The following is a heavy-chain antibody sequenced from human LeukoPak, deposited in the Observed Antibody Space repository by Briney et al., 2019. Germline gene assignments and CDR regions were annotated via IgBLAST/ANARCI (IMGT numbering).Heavy chain of an antibody. D-gene: IGHD6-19*01. Sequence: GGSLRLSCAASGFTFSSYSMNWVRQAPGMGLEWVSSISSSSSYIYYAYSVKGRFTISRDNAKNSLYLQMNSLRAEDTAVYYCVRDTIGRYPFDYWGQGTLVTVSS. V-gene: IGHV3-21*01. CDR3: VRDTIGRYPFDY. CDR1: GFTFSSYS. J-gene: IGHJ4*02. CDR2: ISSSSSYI.